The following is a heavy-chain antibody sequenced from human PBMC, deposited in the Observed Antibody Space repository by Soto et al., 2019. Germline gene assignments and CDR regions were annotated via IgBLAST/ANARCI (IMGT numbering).Heavy chain of an antibody. CDR1: NYTFITYG. Sequence: ASVKVSCKASNYTFITYGIPWVRQAPGQGLEWVGWITPYNGNTNYGQNFQGRVTMTADTSTSTAYMELRSLTPDDTAVYYCARDTSFYFDYWGQGTRVTVSS. CDR3: ARDTSFYFDY. J-gene: IGHJ4*02. V-gene: IGHV1-18*01. CDR2: ITPYNGNT. D-gene: IGHD2-2*01.